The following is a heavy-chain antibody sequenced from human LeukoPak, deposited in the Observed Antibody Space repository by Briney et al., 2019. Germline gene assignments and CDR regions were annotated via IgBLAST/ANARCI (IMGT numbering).Heavy chain of an antibody. CDR3: ARDFLERYYDSSGYYYARAIDY. CDR1: GFTFSSYA. J-gene: IGHJ4*02. Sequence: GGSLRLSCAASGFTFSSYAMHWVRQAPGKGLEWVAVISYDGSNKYYADSVKGRFTISRDNSKNTLYLQMNSLRAEDTAVYYCARDFLERYYDSSGYYYARAIDYWGQGTLVTVSS. D-gene: IGHD3-22*01. CDR2: ISYDGSNK. V-gene: IGHV3-30-3*01.